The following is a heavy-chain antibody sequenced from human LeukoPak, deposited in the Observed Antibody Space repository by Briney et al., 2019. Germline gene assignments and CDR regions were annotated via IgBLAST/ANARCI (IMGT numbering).Heavy chain of an antibody. CDR1: GFTFSSYS. V-gene: IGHV3-48*04. J-gene: IGHJ5*02. D-gene: IGHD4-23*01. Sequence: GGSLRLSCAASGFTFSSYSMNWVRQAPGKGLEWVSYISSSTSTIYYAVSVKGRFTISRDNAKNPLYLQMNSLRAEDTAVYYCARDVTYYGGDWFDPWGQGTLVTVSS. CDR3: ARDVTYYGGDWFDP. CDR2: ISSSTSTI.